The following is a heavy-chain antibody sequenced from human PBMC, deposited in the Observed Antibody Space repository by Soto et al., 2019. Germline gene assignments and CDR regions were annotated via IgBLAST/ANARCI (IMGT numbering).Heavy chain of an antibody. Sequence: PGGSLRLSCAASGFTFSSYWMSWVRQAPGKGLEWVANIKQDGSEKYYVDSVKGRFTISRDNAKNSLYLQMNSLRAEDTAVYYCAKGSSGYYPDYWGQGTLVTVSS. CDR3: AKGSSGYYPDY. CDR1: GFTFSSYW. J-gene: IGHJ4*02. CDR2: IKQDGSEK. V-gene: IGHV3-7*03. D-gene: IGHD3-22*01.